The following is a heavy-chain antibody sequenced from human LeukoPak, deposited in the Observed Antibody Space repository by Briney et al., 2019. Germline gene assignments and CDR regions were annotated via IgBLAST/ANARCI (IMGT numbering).Heavy chain of an antibody. Sequence: GGSLRLSCAASGFTFSNYGMHWVRQAPGKGLEWVTVIWYDGSNKYYADSVKGRFTISRDNSKNTLYLQMNSLRAEDTAVYCCARGSLGTIAVAGTPDYWGQGTLVTVFS. D-gene: IGHD6-19*01. J-gene: IGHJ4*02. CDR1: GFTFSNYG. CDR3: ARGSLGTIAVAGTPDY. V-gene: IGHV3-33*01. CDR2: IWYDGSNK.